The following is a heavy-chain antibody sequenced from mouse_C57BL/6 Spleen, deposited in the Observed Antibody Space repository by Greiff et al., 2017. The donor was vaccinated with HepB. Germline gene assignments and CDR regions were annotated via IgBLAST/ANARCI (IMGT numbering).Heavy chain of an antibody. CDR3: AVDYYGSSFDY. CDR1: GYTFTSYW. Sequence: QVQLQQPGAELVMPGASVKLSCKASGYTFTSYWMHWVKQRPGQGLEWIGEIDPSDSYTNYNQKFKGKSTLTVDKSSSTAYMQLSSLTSEDSAVYYCAVDYYGSSFDYWGQGTTLTVSS. J-gene: IGHJ2*01. D-gene: IGHD1-1*01. V-gene: IGHV1-69*01. CDR2: IDPSDSYT.